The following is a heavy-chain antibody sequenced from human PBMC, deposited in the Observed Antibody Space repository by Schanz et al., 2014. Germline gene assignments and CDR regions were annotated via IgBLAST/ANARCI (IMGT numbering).Heavy chain of an antibody. Sequence: QVQLQESGPGLVKPSETLSLTCAVSGASVSSFYWSWIRQPAGKGLEWIGHVYATGRTKYNPSLKSRVTMTVDPPQKQISRKLTSVTAADTAVYYCARTLVNGSRKWFVPWGPGTQVTVSS. J-gene: IGHJ5*02. CDR3: ARTLVNGSRKWFVP. CDR2: VYATGRT. V-gene: IGHV4-4*07. CDR1: GASVSSFY. D-gene: IGHD3-10*01.